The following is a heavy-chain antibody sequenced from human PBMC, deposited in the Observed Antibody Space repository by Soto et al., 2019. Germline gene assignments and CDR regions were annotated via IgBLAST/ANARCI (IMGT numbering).Heavy chain of an antibody. D-gene: IGHD6-19*01. Sequence: QVQLVESGGGVVQPGRSLRLSCAASGFTFSSYAMHWVRQAPGKGLEWVAVISYDGSNKYYADSVKGRFTISRDNSKNTLYLQMNSLRAEDTAVYYCARARQWLVGVGYWGQGTLVTVSS. CDR2: ISYDGSNK. V-gene: IGHV3-30-3*01. CDR3: ARARQWLVGVGY. J-gene: IGHJ4*02. CDR1: GFTFSSYA.